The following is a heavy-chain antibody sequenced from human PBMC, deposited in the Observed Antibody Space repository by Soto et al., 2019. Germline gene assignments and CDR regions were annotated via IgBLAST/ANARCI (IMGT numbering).Heavy chain of an antibody. Sequence: SETLSLTCTVSGVSISSYYWSWIRQPPGKGLEWIGSIFYTENTDYNPSLKSRVTISIDTSKKQFSLNLRSVTAADTAIYYCARVTRGAFDYWGQGTLVTVPQ. CDR3: ARVTRGAFDY. J-gene: IGHJ4*02. CDR1: GVSISSYY. CDR2: IFYTENT. V-gene: IGHV4-59*01.